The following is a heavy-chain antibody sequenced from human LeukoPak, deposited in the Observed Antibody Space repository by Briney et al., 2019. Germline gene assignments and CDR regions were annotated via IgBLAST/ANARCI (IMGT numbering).Heavy chain of an antibody. D-gene: IGHD6-19*01. J-gene: IGHJ4*02. CDR2: INPNSGGT. CDR1: GYTFTGYY. CDR3: ARGTGYSSGWNDY. Sequence: ASVKVSCKASGYTFTGYYMHWVRQAPGQGLEWMGWINPNSGGTNYAQKFQGRVTMTRDTSISTAYMELSRLRSDDTAVYYCARGTGYSSGWNDYWGQGTLVTVSS. V-gene: IGHV1-2*02.